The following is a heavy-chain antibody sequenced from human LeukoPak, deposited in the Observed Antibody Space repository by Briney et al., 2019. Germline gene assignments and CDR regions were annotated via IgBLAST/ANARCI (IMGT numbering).Heavy chain of an antibody. Sequence: GGSLRLSCTASGFTFGDYAMSWFRQAPGKGLEWVGFIRSKAYGGTTEYAASVKSRFTISRDDSKSIAYLQMNSLKTEDTAVYYCTRDLLPYCSGGSCYSWSAPGMDYWGQGTLVTVSS. CDR2: IRSKAYGGTT. CDR3: TRDLLPYCSGGSCYSWSAPGMDY. CDR1: GFTFGDYA. J-gene: IGHJ4*02. V-gene: IGHV3-49*03. D-gene: IGHD2-15*01.